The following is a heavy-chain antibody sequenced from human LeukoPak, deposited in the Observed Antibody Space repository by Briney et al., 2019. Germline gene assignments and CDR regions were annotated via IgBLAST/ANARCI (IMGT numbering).Heavy chain of an antibody. V-gene: IGHV4-31*03. CDR1: GGSISSGGHF. CDR2: IYYSGST. D-gene: IGHD3-22*01. J-gene: IGHJ5*02. Sequence: SQTLSLTCTVSGGSISSGGHFWSWIRQHPGKGLEWIGYIYYSGSTYYNPSLKSRVTISVDTSKNQFSLRLNSVTAADTAVYYCTRDGPRSSGYPDTWGQGTLVTVSS. CDR3: TRDGPRSSGYPDT.